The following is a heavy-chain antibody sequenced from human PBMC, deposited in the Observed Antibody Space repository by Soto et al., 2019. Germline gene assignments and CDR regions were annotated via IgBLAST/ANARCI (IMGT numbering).Heavy chain of an antibody. V-gene: IGHV4-31*03. CDR1: GGSISSGGYY. CDR3: ARGLYYYDSSGYVGP. D-gene: IGHD3-22*01. Sequence: TLSLTCTVSGGSISSGGYYWSWIRQHPGKGLEWIGYIYYSGSTYYNPSLKSRVTISVDTSKNQFSLKLNSVTAADTAVYYCARGLYYYDSSGYVGPWGQGTLVTVSS. CDR2: IYYSGST. J-gene: IGHJ5*02.